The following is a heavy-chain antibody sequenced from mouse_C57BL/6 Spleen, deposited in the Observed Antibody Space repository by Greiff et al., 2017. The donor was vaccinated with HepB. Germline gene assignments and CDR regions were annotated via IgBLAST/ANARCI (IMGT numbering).Heavy chain of an antibody. CDR1: GFTFSDYG. CDR3: AKGYYSA. CDR2: ISSGSSTI. V-gene: IGHV5-17*01. Sequence: EVKLVESGGGLVKPGGSLKLSCAASGFTFSDYGMHWVRQAPEKGLEWVAYISSGSSTIYYADTVKGRFTISRDNAKHTLFLQLTSLRSEDTAMYYCAKGYYSAWGQGTSVTVSS. J-gene: IGHJ4*01. D-gene: IGHD2-12*01.